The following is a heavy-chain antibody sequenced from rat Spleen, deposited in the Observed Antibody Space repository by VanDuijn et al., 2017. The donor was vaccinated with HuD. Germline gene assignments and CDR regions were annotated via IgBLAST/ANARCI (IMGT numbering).Heavy chain of an antibody. Sequence: EVQLVESGGGLVQPGRSLKLSCAASGFTFSDYNMAWVRQAPKKGLEWVATISYDGSSTYYRDSVKGRFTISRDNAKNTLYLQMNSLRYKDTATYYCACGGYYYDDSCFYYYVMDAWGQGVMVTVSS. CDR2: ISYDGSST. J-gene: IGHJ2*01. V-gene: IGHV5-7*01. CDR1: GFTFSDYN. D-gene: IGHD1-12*02. CDR3: ACGGYYYDDSCFYYYVMDA.